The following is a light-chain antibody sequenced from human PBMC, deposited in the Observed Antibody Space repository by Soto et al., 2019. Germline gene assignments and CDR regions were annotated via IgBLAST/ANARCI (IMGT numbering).Light chain of an antibody. CDR2: EVS. CDR3: SSYAASNNYI. J-gene: IGLJ1*01. CDR1: SSDVGGYNY. V-gene: IGLV2-8*01. Sequence: QSVLTQPPSASGSPGQSVTISCTGTSSDVGGYNYVSWYQQHPGKAPKLMIYEVSKRPSGVPDRFSGSKSGNTASLTVSGLQAEAEADYYCSSYAASNNYIFGTGTKVTVL.